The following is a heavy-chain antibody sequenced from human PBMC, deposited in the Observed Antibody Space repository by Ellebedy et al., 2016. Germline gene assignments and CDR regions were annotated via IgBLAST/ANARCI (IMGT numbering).Heavy chain of an antibody. Sequence: ASVKVSCXASGDTFTNYGISWVRQAPRQGLEWVGWISTYNDVKGQSHKVQGRVTMTTDTSTRTAYMELRRLTSDDTAVYYCARDENRIRDNWGQGTLVTVSS. V-gene: IGHV1-18*01. CDR2: ISTYNDVK. CDR1: GDTFTNYG. CDR3: ARDENRIRDN. J-gene: IGHJ4*02.